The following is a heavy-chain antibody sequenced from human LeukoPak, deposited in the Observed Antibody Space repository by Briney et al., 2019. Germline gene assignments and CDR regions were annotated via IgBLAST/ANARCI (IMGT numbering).Heavy chain of an antibody. CDR2: MNPNSGNT. V-gene: IGHV1-8*02. CDR3: ARDRHPHGMDV. Sequence: ASVEVSCKASGGTFSSYAISWVRQATGQGLEWLGWMNPNSGNTGYAQKFQGRVTMTRDTSISTAYMELSSLRSEDTGVYYCARDRHPHGMDVWGQGTTVTVSS. J-gene: IGHJ6*02. CDR1: GGTFSSYA.